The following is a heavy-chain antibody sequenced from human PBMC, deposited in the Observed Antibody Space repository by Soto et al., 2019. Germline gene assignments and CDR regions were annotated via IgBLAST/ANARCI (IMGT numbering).Heavy chain of an antibody. V-gene: IGHV3-30*18. D-gene: IGHD3-22*01. CDR1: GFTFSSFG. CDR2: ISYNGHDK. J-gene: IGHJ4*02. CDR3: AKDHGGITMIVVVNYYFDY. Sequence: QPGGSLRLSCAASGFTFSSFGMHWVRQAPGKGLGWVALISYNGHDKYYADSVKGRFTISRDNSRNTLYLQMNSLRAEDTAVYYCAKDHGGITMIVVVNYYFDYWGQGTLVTVSS.